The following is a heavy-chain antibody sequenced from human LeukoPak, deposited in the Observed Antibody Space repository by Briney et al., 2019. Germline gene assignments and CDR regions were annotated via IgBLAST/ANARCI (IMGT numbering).Heavy chain of an antibody. J-gene: IGHJ4*02. CDR3: AKDHEVGATPFDY. CDR1: GFTFSSYA. D-gene: IGHD1-26*01. CDR2: IRYDGSNK. Sequence: GGSLRLSCAASGFTFSSYAMHWVRQAPGKGLEWVAFIRYDGSNKYYADSVKGRFTISRDNSKNTLYLQMNSLRAEDTAVYYCAKDHEVGATPFDYWGQGTLVTVSS. V-gene: IGHV3-30*02.